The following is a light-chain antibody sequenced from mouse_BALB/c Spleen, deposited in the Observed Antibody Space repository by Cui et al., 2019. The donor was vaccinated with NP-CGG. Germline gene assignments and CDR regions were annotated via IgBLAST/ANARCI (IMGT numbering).Light chain of an antibody. Sequence: QAFVTQESALTTSPGETVTLTCRSSTGAFKTSNYSNWVQEKPDHLFTGLIGGTNNRAPGVPARFSGSLIGDKAALTITGAQTEDEAIYFCALWYSNHWVFGGGTKLTVL. V-gene: IGLV1*01. CDR3: ALWYSNHWV. CDR1: TGAFKTSNY. CDR2: GTN. J-gene: IGLJ1*01.